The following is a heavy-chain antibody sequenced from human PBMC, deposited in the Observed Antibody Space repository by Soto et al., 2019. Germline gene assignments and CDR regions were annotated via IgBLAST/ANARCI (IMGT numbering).Heavy chain of an antibody. CDR1: GGSISSGDYY. Sequence: QVQLQESGPGLVKPSQTLSLTCTVSGGSISSGDYYWSWVRQHPGKGLEWIGYRSYSGSTYYNPSLKSRVTIVVEPSSNQFSLRLSPVTAADTAVYYCAREGGLAYCGGDCLYNWFDPWGQGTLVTVSS. J-gene: IGHJ5*02. CDR3: AREGGLAYCGGDCLYNWFDP. D-gene: IGHD2-21*02. CDR2: RSYSGST. V-gene: IGHV4-31*03.